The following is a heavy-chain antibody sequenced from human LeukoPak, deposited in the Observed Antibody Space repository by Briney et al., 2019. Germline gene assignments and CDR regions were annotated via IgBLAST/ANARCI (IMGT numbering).Heavy chain of an antibody. J-gene: IGHJ4*02. CDR2: SYHSGTS. Sequence: SETLSLTCAVSGYSISTGYYWGWVRQPPGKGLEWIGNSYHSGTSYYNPSLKSRVSISVDTSKNQFSLKLRSVTAADTAVYYCARKYGSNGGYFDYWGQGALVTVSS. CDR1: GYSISTGYY. V-gene: IGHV4-38-2*01. CDR3: ARKYGSNGGYFDY. D-gene: IGHD4-23*01.